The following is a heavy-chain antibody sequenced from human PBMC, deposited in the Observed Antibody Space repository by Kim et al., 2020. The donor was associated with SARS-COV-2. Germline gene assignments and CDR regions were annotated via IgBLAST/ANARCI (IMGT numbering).Heavy chain of an antibody. CDR2: IYPGDSDT. CDR1: GYSFSRHW. Sequence: GESLKISCKGSGYSFSRHWIAWVRQRPGKGLEYMAIIYPGDSDTKYSPSFQGHVTIPTDKSINTAYLQGNSLKASDTAMYFCARLPRLAADRGIAFDMWGQGIMVTVSS. D-gene: IGHD2-15*01. J-gene: IGHJ3*02. V-gene: IGHV5-51*01. CDR3: ARLPRLAADRGIAFDM.